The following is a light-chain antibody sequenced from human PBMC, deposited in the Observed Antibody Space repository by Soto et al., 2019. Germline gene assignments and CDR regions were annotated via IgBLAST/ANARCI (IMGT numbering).Light chain of an antibody. V-gene: IGKV1-5*03. CDR3: QQFNSYSPT. CDR1: QSISSW. Sequence: DIQMTQSPSTLSASVGDRVTITCRASQSISSWLAWYQRKPGKAPKLLIYKASSLQSGVPSRFSDSGSGTEFALTISSLQPDDFATYYCQQFNSYSPTFGGGTKVEIK. J-gene: IGKJ4*01. CDR2: KAS.